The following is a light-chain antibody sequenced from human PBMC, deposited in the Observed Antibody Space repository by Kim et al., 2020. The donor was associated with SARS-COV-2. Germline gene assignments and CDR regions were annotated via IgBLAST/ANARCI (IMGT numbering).Light chain of an antibody. CDR1: RSDVGGYHY. J-gene: IGLJ2*01. CDR3: SSYAGSNNLV. V-gene: IGLV2-8*01. Sequence: GQSVTLSITGTRSDVGGYHYVSWYQQHPGKAPKLMIYEVSKRPSGVPDRFSGSKSGNTASLTVSGLQAEDEADYYCSSYAGSNNLVFGGGTQLTVL. CDR2: EVS.